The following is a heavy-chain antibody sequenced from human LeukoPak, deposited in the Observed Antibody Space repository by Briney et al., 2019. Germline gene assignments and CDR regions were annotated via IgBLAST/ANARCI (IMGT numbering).Heavy chain of an antibody. J-gene: IGHJ4*02. D-gene: IGHD1-26*01. V-gene: IGHV3-7*01. Sequence: QPGGSLRLSCAASGFTFSGYWMSWVRQAPGKGLEWVANIKQDGSEKYYVDSVRGRFTISRDNAKNSLYLQMNSLRAEDTAVYYCARDAMGAPKRGGLGDYWGQGTLVTVSS. CDR3: ARDAMGAPKRGGLGDY. CDR2: IKQDGSEK. CDR1: GFTFSGYW.